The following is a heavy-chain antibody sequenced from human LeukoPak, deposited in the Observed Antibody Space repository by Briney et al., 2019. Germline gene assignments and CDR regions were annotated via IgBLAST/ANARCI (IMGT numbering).Heavy chain of an antibody. Sequence: GGSLRLSCAASGFTVSSNYMSWVRQAPGKGLEWVSLTYSSGSTSYAGSVKGRFTISRDNSKNTLYLQMNSLRPEDTAVYYCARAGAPMVGSLEYWGQGTLVTVSS. CDR2: TYSSGST. CDR1: GFTVSSNY. V-gene: IGHV3-66*01. D-gene: IGHD2-15*01. J-gene: IGHJ4*02. CDR3: ARAGAPMVGSLEY.